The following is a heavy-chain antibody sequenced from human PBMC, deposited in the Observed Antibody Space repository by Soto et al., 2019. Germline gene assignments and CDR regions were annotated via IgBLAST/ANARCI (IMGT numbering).Heavy chain of an antibody. V-gene: IGHV4-59*08. CDR1: GGSISCYY. CDR2: IYDSGST. CDR3: ARSLYCSGGTCYSAWFDP. Sequence: SETLSLTYTVSGGSISCYYWSWIRQPPGKGLEWIGYIYDSGSTYYNPSLKSRATISGDTSKNQFSLKLSSVTAADSAVYYCARSLYCSGGTCYSAWFDPWGQGTLVTVSS. D-gene: IGHD2-15*01. J-gene: IGHJ5*02.